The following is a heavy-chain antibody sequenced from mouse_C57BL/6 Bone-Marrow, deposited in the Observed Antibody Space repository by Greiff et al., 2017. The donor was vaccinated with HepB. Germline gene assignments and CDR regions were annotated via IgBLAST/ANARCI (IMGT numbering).Heavy chain of an antibody. CDR3: ARGYDYDAMDY. V-gene: IGHV7-1*01. CDR2: SRNKANDDTT. J-gene: IGHJ4*01. Sequence: EVQLVESGGGLVQSGRSLRLSCATSGFTFSDFYMEWVRQAPGKGLEWIAASRNKANDDTTEYSASVKGRFIVSRDTYQSILYLQMNALRAEDTAIYYCARGYDYDAMDYWGQGTSVTVSS. CDR1: GFTFSDFY.